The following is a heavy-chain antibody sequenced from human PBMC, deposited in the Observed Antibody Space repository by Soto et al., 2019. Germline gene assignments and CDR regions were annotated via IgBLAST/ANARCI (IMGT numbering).Heavy chain of an antibody. CDR1: GFVFSSYA. J-gene: IGHJ4*02. CDR3: ARDGDCGSDCKALDY. D-gene: IGHD2-21*02. CDR2: ISYDGINK. Sequence: QVQLVESGGGVAQPGRSLRLSCAASGFVFSSYAMHWVRQAPGKGLEWVAVISYDGINKYYADSVKDRFTISRDNSKNTLYLQMNSLRTEDTAVYYCARDGDCGSDCKALDYWGQGTLVTVSS. V-gene: IGHV3-30*01.